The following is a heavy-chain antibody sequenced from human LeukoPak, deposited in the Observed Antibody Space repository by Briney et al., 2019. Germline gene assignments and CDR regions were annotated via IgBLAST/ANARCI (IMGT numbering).Heavy chain of an antibody. Sequence: GGSLRLSCAASGFTFSDYYMSWIRQAPGKGLEWVSYISSSGSTIYYADSVKGRFTISRDNAKNSLYLQMNSLRAEDTAVYYCAREVVVAQDDNWFDPWGQGTLVTVSS. CDR2: ISSSGSTI. D-gene: IGHD2-15*01. V-gene: IGHV3-11*04. CDR3: AREVVVAQDDNWFDP. J-gene: IGHJ5*02. CDR1: GFTFSDYY.